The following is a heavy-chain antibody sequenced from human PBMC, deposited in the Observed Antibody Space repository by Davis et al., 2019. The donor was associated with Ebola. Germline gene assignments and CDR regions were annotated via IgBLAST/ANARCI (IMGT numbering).Heavy chain of an antibody. CDR1: GFTFSNAW. Sequence: GESLKISCAASGFTFSNAWMSWVRQAPGKGLEWVSAISGSGGSTYYADSVKGRFTISRDNSKNTLYLQMNSLRAEDTAVYYCAKSDTTYYYDSSGYSFDHWGQGTLVTVSS. D-gene: IGHD3-22*01. V-gene: IGHV3-23*01. CDR3: AKSDTTYYYDSSGYSFDH. CDR2: ISGSGGST. J-gene: IGHJ4*02.